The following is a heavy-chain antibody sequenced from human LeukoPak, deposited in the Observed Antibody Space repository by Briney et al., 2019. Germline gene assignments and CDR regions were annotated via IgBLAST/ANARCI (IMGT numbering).Heavy chain of an antibody. CDR3: ARAADVDTAMARFEN. V-gene: IGHV4-59*01. J-gene: IGHJ4*02. D-gene: IGHD5-18*01. CDR2: IYYSGTT. CDR1: GDSINNYY. Sequence: SETLSLTCTVSGDSINNYYWSWIRQPPGKGLEWIGYIYYSGTTNYNPSLKSRVSISVDTSKKQFSLKLSSVTAADTAVYYCARAADVDTAMARFENWGQGTLVTVSS.